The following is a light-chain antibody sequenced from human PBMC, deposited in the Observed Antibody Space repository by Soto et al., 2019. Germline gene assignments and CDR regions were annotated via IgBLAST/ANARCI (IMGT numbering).Light chain of an antibody. CDR2: KAS. J-gene: IGKJ1*01. Sequence: DIQMTQSPSTLSASVGDRVTITCRASQSISSWLAWYQQKPGKAHKLLIYKASTLESGVQSNFSGSGSGTEFTLTIRSLQPEDFATYYCKQYNSYPWTFGQGTKVDI. CDR1: QSISSW. V-gene: IGKV1-5*03. CDR3: KQYNSYPWT.